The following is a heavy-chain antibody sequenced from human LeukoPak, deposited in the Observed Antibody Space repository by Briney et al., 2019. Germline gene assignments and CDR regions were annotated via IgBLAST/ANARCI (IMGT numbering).Heavy chain of an antibody. CDR2: IYHSGST. Sequence: SQTLSLTCAVSGGSISSGGYSWSWIRQPPGKGLEWIGYIYHSGSTYYNPSLKSRVTISVDRSKNQFSLKLSSVTAADTAVYYCARGAVADTSYYYYGMDVWGQGTTVTVSS. V-gene: IGHV4-30-2*01. J-gene: IGHJ6*02. CDR1: GGSISSGGYS. D-gene: IGHD6-19*01. CDR3: ARGAVADTSYYYYGMDV.